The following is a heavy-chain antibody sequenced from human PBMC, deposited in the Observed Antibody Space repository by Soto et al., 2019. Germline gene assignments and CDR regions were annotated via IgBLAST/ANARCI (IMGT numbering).Heavy chain of an antibody. CDR1: GFTFSNYA. J-gene: IGHJ4*02. D-gene: IGHD6-19*01. Sequence: EVQLLESGGGLVQPGGSLRLSCAASGFTFSNYAMSWVRQAPGKGLEWVSGISGTATSTHSADSVKGRFTISRDNSKSPLSLPLTRLRAEDTAVYFCANAEVTGWYLRGLDYWCQGTLVTVSS. V-gene: IGHV3-23*01. CDR3: ANAEVTGWYLRGLDY. CDR2: ISGTATST.